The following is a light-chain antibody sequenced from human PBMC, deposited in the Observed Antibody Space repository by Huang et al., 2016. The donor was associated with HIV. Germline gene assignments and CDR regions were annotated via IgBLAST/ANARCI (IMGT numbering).Light chain of an antibody. V-gene: IGKV3-11*01. J-gene: IGKJ4*01. Sequence: EIVLTQSPTTLSLSPGERATLSCRASQSVASYLAWYQQKPGQAPRLLIYDASNRDTGIPARFSGSGCGTDFTLTISSLEPEDFAVYYCQQRSNFLTFGGGTKVEIK. CDR1: QSVASY. CDR2: DAS. CDR3: QQRSNFLT.